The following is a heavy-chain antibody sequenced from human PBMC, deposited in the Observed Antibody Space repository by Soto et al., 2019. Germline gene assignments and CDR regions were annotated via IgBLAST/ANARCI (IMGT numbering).Heavy chain of an antibody. CDR2: ISAVSYYI. CDR3: AREGVQNYTEYYFDY. V-gene: IGHV3-21*06. CDR1: GITFNYYT. D-gene: IGHD3-10*01. J-gene: IGHJ4*02. Sequence: EVQLVESGGGLVNPGGSLRLSCAASGITFNYYTVHWVRRAPGKGLEWVSSISAVSYYIRYADSVKGRFTISRDNAKTSVYLQMKTLPADDTAGYYCAREGVQNYTEYYFDYWGQGTLVTVSS.